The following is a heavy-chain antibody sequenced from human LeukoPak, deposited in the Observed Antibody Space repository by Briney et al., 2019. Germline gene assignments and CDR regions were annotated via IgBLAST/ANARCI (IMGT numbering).Heavy chain of an antibody. J-gene: IGHJ3*01. CDR3: AKDWRSGGWYPFFDL. CDR2: ISSSGSST. CDR1: GFTFSSYA. Sequence: GGSLRLSCTFSGFTFSSYAMTWVRQAPGKGPEGVSAISSSGSSTYYADSVKGRFTISRDNSKNTLYLQVNSLGAEDTALYYCAKDWRSGGWYPFFDLWGQGTMVTVSS. D-gene: IGHD6-19*01. V-gene: IGHV3-23*01.